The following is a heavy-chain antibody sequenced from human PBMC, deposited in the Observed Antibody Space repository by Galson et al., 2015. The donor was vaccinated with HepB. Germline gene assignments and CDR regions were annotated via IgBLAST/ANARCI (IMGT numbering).Heavy chain of an antibody. D-gene: IGHD3-3*01. Sequence: SLRLSCAASGFSFSAYWMSWVRQAPGKGLEWVANINQDGSEKQYVDSVKGRFTISRDNAKNSLFLEINSLTAEDTAVYYCVRGRPITITIFGVVIGRFDPWGQGTLVTVSS. CDR2: INQDGSEK. CDR1: GFSFSAYW. V-gene: IGHV3-7*01. CDR3: VRGRPITITIFGVVIGRFDP. J-gene: IGHJ5*02.